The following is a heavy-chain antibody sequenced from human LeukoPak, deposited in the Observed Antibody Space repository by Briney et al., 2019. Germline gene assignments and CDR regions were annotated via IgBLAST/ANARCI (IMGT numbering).Heavy chain of an antibody. CDR1: GFTVSSNY. CDR2: ISHDGRNK. Sequence: GGSLRLSCAASGFTVSSNYMSWVRQAPGAGPVWLAVISHDGRNKYYADSVKGRFTISRDNSKNTLYLQMNSLRAEDTAVYYCARDLHIVVVTAIHGNWFDPWGQGTLVTVSS. J-gene: IGHJ5*02. D-gene: IGHD2-21*02. CDR3: ARDLHIVVVTAIHGNWFDP. V-gene: IGHV3-30*03.